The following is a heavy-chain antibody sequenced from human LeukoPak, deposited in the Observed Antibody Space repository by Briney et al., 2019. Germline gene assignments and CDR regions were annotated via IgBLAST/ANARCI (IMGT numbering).Heavy chain of an antibody. Sequence: GGSLRLSCAASGFTFDDYGMSWVRQAPGKGLEWVSGINWNGGSTGYADSVKGRFTISRDNAKNSLYLQMNSLRAEDMALYYCAKATVGNTVTPYFDYWGQGTLVTVSS. V-gene: IGHV3-20*04. CDR2: INWNGGST. CDR3: AKATVGNTVTPYFDY. J-gene: IGHJ4*02. D-gene: IGHD4-17*01. CDR1: GFTFDDYG.